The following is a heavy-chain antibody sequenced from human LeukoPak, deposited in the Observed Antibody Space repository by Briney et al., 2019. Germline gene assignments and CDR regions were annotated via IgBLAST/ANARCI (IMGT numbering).Heavy chain of an antibody. CDR3: VRGNVKHYHSVADEYYYYMDV. Sequence: SETLSLSCAVHGDSFSGFYWTWVRQAPGKGLEWIGEISYSGTPRYHPSLNGRLTITLDTAKKQISLTLSPVTAADTAVYFCVRGNVKHYHSVADEYYYYMDVWGKGTAVIVSS. J-gene: IGHJ6*03. V-gene: IGHV4-34*01. CDR1: GDSFSGFY. CDR2: ISYSGTP. D-gene: IGHD6-19*01.